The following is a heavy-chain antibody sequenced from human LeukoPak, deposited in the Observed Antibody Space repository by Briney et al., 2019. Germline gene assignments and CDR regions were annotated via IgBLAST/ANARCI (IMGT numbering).Heavy chain of an antibody. D-gene: IGHD5-18*01. CDR3: ARDSGYSYGSSDV. CDR1: GFTFSSYS. CDR2: ISSSSGYI. J-gene: IGHJ6*02. Sequence: GGSLRLSCAASGFTFSSYSMTWVRQAPGKGLEWVSFISSSSGYIYYADSVKGRFTISRDNAKNSLYLQMNSLRAEDTAVYYCARDSGYSYGSSDVWGQGTTVTVSS. V-gene: IGHV3-21*01.